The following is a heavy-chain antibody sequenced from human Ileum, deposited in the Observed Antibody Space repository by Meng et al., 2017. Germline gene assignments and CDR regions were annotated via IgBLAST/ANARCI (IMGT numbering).Heavy chain of an antibody. Sequence: GGSLRLSGGASQFPFSSYCMSGVRQDPGKGLEWVATINQAGSEKHFLDSVKGRFSISRDNAKNSLFLKVDSLRAEDTAMYYCARDTNYASGLKIFTDGFDIWGQGTVVTVSS. J-gene: IGHJ3*02. D-gene: IGHD3-10*01. CDR3: ARDTNYASGLKIFTDGFDI. CDR1: QFPFSSYC. V-gene: IGHV3-7*01. CDR2: INQAGSEK.